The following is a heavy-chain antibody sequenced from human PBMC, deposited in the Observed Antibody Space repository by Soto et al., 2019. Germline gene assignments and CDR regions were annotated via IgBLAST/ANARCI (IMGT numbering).Heavy chain of an antibody. D-gene: IGHD3-22*01. CDR3: ARDFFDSSDYTTNWFDP. V-gene: IGHV1-2*04. Sequence: ASVKVSCKASGYTFTGYYMHWVRQAPGQGLEWMGWINPNSGGTNYAQKFQGWVTMTRDTSKNQFSLKLTSVTAADAALYYCARDFFDSSDYTTNWFDPWGQGTLVTVSS. CDR1: GYTFTGYY. CDR2: INPNSGGT. J-gene: IGHJ5*02.